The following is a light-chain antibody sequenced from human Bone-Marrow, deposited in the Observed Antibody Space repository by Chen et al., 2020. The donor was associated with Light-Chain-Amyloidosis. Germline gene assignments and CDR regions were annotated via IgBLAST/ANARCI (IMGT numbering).Light chain of an antibody. J-gene: IGLJ2*01. Sequence: SYELTQPPSVSVSPGQTARITCSGDDLPTKYAYWYQQKPGQAPVLVIQRDTERPSGIAERCPGSSMGTTATLSSSGVQADDVAAYYGQSAESSGIYEVIVGGGTKLPVL. CDR3: QSAESSGIYEVI. CDR2: RDT. V-gene: IGLV3-25*03. CDR1: DLPTKY.